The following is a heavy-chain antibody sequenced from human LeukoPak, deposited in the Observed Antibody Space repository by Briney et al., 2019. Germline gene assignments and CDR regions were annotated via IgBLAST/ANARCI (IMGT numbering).Heavy chain of an antibody. V-gene: IGHV1-69*13. J-gene: IGHJ4*02. CDR3: ARGHDLPYYFDY. CDR2: IIPIFGTA. CDR1: GGTFSTFA. Sequence: SVKVSCKASGGTFSTFAISWVRQAPGQGLEWMGGIIPIFGTANYAQKFQGRVTITADESTSTAYMELSSLRSEDTAVYYCARGHDLPYYFDYWGQGTLVTVSS.